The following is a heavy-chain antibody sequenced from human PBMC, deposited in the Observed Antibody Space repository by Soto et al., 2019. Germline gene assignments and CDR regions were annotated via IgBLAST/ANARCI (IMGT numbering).Heavy chain of an antibody. CDR2: ISYDGSNK. D-gene: IGHD6-13*01. Sequence: QVQLVESGGGVVQPGRSLRLSCAASGFTFSSYAMHWVRQAPGKGLEWVAVISYDGSNKYYADSVKGRFTISRDNSKNTLYLQMNSLRAEDTAVYYCASLLAAAGKGYWGQGTLGTVSS. CDR1: GFTFSSYA. V-gene: IGHV3-30-3*01. J-gene: IGHJ4*02. CDR3: ASLLAAAGKGY.